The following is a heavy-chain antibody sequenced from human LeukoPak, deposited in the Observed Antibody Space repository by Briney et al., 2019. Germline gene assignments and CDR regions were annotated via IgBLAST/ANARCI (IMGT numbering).Heavy chain of an antibody. J-gene: IGHJ6*02. CDR2: IYTSGST. V-gene: IGHV4-4*07. CDR3: ARDDGDFWSGFYYYYGMDV. D-gene: IGHD3-3*01. CDR1: GGSISSYY. Sequence: SETLSLTCIDPGGSISSYYWCWIRQPAGKGLEWICRIYTSGSTNYNPPLKSRVTMSVDTSKNQSSLKLSSVTAADTAVYYCARDDGDFWSGFYYYYGMDVWGQGTTVTVSS.